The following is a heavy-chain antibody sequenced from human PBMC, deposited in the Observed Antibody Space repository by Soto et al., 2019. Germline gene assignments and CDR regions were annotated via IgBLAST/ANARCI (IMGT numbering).Heavy chain of an antibody. J-gene: IGHJ6*02. CDR1: GFTYTDFA. V-gene: IGHV3-30*09. CDR3: ARRAWDSYYAIDV. CDR2: ISYDGSDK. D-gene: IGHD3-22*01. Sequence: VQLVESGGCEVQPGRSLRLSCAASGFTYTDFALHWVRQAPGKGLEWVAIISYDGSDKYYADSVKGRFAISRDNPKNTLYLEMNSLRPEDTAVYFCARRAWDSYYAIDVWGQGTTVTVFS.